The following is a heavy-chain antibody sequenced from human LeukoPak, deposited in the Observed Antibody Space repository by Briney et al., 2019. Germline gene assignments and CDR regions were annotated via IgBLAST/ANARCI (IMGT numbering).Heavy chain of an antibody. CDR1: GSSFIVYY. J-gene: IGHJ4*02. D-gene: IGHD4-17*01. CDR3: ATLYGDYVTSDY. CDR2: INPSSGGT. Sequence: ASVKVSCRASGSSFIVYYIHWVRQAPGQGLEWMGWINPSSGGTHYTQKFLGRVTMTRDTSISTAYMELSRLRSDDTAVYYCATLYGDYVTSDYWGLGTLVTVSS. V-gene: IGHV1-2*02.